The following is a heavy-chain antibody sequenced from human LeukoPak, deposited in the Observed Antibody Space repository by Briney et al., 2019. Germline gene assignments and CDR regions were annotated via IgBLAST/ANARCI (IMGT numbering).Heavy chain of an antibody. V-gene: IGHV4-38-2*01. CDR2: IYDSGST. J-gene: IGHJ4*02. CDR1: GYSISSGYY. CDR3: ARPLEY. Sequence: KSSENLSLTCAVSGYSISSGYYWGWIRQPPGKGMEWMGSIYDSGSTYYNPSLKSRVTLSVDTSKNQFSLKLSSVTAADTAVYYCARPLEYWGQGTLVTVSS.